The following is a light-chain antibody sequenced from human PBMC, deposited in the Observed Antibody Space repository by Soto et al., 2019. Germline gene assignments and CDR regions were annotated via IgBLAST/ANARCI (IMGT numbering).Light chain of an antibody. V-gene: IGKV3-20*01. J-gene: IGKJ4*01. CDR3: QHYGSLVLT. CDR2: GAS. CDR1: QSVSSSY. Sequence: EIVLTQSRGTLSLSPGERATLSCRASQSVSSSYLAWYQQKPGQAPRLLIYGASSRATGIPDRFSGSGSGTDFTLTISRLEPEDFAVYYCQHYGSLVLTFGGGTKVEFK.